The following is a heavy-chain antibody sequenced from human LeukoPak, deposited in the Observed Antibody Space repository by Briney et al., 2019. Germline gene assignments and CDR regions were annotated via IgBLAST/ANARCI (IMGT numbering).Heavy chain of an antibody. V-gene: IGHV4-34*01. D-gene: IGHD4-17*01. CDR1: GGSFSGYY. J-gene: IGHJ3*02. CDR2: INHSGST. CDR3: ARDAVTTFNWVAFDI. Sequence: PSETLSLTCAVYGGSFSGYYWSWIRQPPGKGLEWIGEINHSGSTNYNPSLKSRVTISVDTSKNQFSLKLSSVAAADTAVYYCARDAVTTFNWVAFDIWGQGTMVTVSS.